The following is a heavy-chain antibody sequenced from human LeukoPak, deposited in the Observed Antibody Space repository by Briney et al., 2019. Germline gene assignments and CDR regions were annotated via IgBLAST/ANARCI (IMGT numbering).Heavy chain of an antibody. J-gene: IGHJ6*02. V-gene: IGHV3-23*01. CDR2: ISGSGGST. CDR3: WVTAEYYYYGMDV. D-gene: IGHD5-18*01. CDR1: GFTFSSYA. Sequence: GGSLRLSCAASGFTFSSYAMSWVRQAPGKGLEWVSAISGSGGSTYYADSVKGRFTISRDNSKNTLYLQMNSLRAEDTAVYYCWVTAEYYYYGMDVWGQGTTVTVSS.